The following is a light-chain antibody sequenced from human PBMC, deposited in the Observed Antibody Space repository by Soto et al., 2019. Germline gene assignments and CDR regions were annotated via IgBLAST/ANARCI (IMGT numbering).Light chain of an antibody. CDR2: EAS. CDR3: SSYSSGSTLYV. V-gene: IGLV2-18*02. Sequence: QSALTQPPSVSGSPGQSVTISCTGTSTDFVSYNRVSWYQQPPGTAPKLMIYEASYRPSGVSHRFSGSKFGNTASLTISGLQAEDEADYHCSSYSSGSTLYVFGTGTKVTVL. CDR1: STDFVSYNR. J-gene: IGLJ1*01.